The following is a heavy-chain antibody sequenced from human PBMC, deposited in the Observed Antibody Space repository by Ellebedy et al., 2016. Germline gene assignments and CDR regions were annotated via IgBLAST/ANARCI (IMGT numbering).Heavy chain of an antibody. CDR3: ARDRAATVTTLFLDY. V-gene: IGHV3-23*01. Sequence: GGSLRLSCAASGFTFSSYAMSWIRQAPGKGLEWVSSISGSGTSTYYADSVKGRFTISRDNSKNTLYLQMNSLRAEDTAVYNCARDRAATVTTLFLDYWGQGTLVTVSS. D-gene: IGHD4-17*01. J-gene: IGHJ4*02. CDR1: GFTFSSYA. CDR2: ISGSGTST.